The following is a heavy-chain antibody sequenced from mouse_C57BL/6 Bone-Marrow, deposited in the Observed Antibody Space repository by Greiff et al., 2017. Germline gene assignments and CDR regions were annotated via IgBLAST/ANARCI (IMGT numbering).Heavy chain of an antibody. CDR1: GYTFTDYY. V-gene: IGHV1-19*01. CDR2: INPYNGGT. J-gene: IGHJ4*01. CDR3: ATYYEFLYAMDY. Sequence: EVQLQQSGPVLVKPGASVKMSCKASGYTFTDYYMNWVKQSHGKSLEWIGVINPYNGGTSYNQKFKGKATLTVDKSSSTAYMELNSLTSEDSAVYYCATYYEFLYAMDYWGQGTSVTVSS. D-gene: IGHD2-10*01.